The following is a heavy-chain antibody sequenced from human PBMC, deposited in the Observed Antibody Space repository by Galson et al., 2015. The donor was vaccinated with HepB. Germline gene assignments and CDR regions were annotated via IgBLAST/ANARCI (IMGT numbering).Heavy chain of an antibody. CDR1: GYTFTGYY. Sequence: SVKVSCKASGYTFTGYYMHWVRQAPGQGLEWMGWINPNSGGTNYAQKFQGRVTMTRDTSISTAYMELSRLRSDDTAVYYCARDAITMVRRGPRSRDNWFDPWGQGTLVTVSS. CDR2: INPNSGGT. D-gene: IGHD3-10*01. V-gene: IGHV1-2*02. J-gene: IGHJ5*02. CDR3: ARDAITMVRRGPRSRDNWFDP.